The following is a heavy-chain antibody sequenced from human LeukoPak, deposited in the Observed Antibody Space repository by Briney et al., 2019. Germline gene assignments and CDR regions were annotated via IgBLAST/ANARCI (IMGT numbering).Heavy chain of an antibody. CDR2: ISAYNGNT. CDR3: ARAPDYYGNYYFDY. V-gene: IGHV1-18*01. Sequence: ASVKVSCKASGYTFTSYGISWVRQAPGQGLEWMGWISAYNGNTNYAQKLQGRVTMTTDTSTSTAYMELRSLRSDDTAVYYCARAPDYYGNYYFDYWGQGTLVTVSS. D-gene: IGHD3-10*01. J-gene: IGHJ4*02. CDR1: GYTFTSYG.